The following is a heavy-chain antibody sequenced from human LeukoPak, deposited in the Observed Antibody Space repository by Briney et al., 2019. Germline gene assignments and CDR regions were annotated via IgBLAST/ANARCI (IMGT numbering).Heavy chain of an antibody. V-gene: IGHV1-69*04. CDR2: IIPILGIA. Sequence: ASVKVSCKASGGTFSSYAISWVRQAPGQGLEWMGRIIPILGIANYAQKFQGRVTITADKSTSTAYMELSSLRSEDTAVYYCARSRGDYGGNPPDYWGQGTLVTVSS. CDR1: GGTFSSYA. D-gene: IGHD4-23*01. CDR3: ARSRGDYGGNPPDY. J-gene: IGHJ4*02.